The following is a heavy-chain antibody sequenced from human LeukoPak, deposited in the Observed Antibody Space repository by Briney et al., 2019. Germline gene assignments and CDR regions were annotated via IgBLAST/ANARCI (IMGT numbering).Heavy chain of an antibody. CDR2: VFYNGNT. Sequence: SETLSLTRTVSDDSVSIGAYYWSWIRQHPGKGLEWIGYVFYNGNTFYNPSLESRLTISVDTSKKQFSLKLKSVTAADTALYYCARSASLPPYYFDYWGQGTLVTVSS. D-gene: IGHD2-15*01. J-gene: IGHJ4*02. CDR1: DDSVSIGAYY. V-gene: IGHV4-31*03. CDR3: ARSASLPPYYFDY.